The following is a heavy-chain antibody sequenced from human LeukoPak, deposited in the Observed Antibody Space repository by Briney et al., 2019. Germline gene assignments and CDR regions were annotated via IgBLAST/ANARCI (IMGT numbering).Heavy chain of an antibody. CDR3: ARALCSGGGCYPHY. D-gene: IGHD2-15*01. Sequence: ASVQVSCKTSGYTFTDYDINWVRQAPGHGLEWMGWMNPNSGNTGYEQNFQGRVTMTRNSSISTAYMELSSLRSEDTAVYYCARALCSGGGCYPHYWGQGTLVTVSS. V-gene: IGHV1-8*01. J-gene: IGHJ4*02. CDR1: GYTFTDYD. CDR2: MNPNSGNT.